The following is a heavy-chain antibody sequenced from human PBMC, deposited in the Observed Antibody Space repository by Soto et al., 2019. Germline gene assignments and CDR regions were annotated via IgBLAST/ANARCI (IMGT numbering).Heavy chain of an antibody. J-gene: IGHJ3*02. V-gene: IGHV3-66*01. CDR2: IYKDFT. CDR1: GFTVTDIY. CDR3: AREPRYCSGGSCSIMGDAFDI. Sequence: EVQLVESGGGLVQPGGSLRLSCVASGFTVTDIYMNWVRQAPGKGLEWVSVIYKDFTDYADFVRGSFSVSTDTFKNALYLQLANLRAEDTAVYYCAREPRYCSGGSCSIMGDAFDIWGQGAMVTVSS. D-gene: IGHD2-15*01.